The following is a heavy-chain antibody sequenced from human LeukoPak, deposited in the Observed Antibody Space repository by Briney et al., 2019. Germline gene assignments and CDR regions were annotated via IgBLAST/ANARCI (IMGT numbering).Heavy chain of an antibody. CDR1: GYXFTGYY. CDR2: INPNSGGT. V-gene: IGHV1-2*02. J-gene: IGHJ4*02. Sequence: ASVKVSCKASGYXFTGYYMHWVRQAPGQGLEWMGWINPNSGGTNYAQKFQGRVTMTRDTSISTAYMELSRLRSDDTAVYYCARGPGSGSEFDYWGQGTLVTVSS. CDR3: ARGPGSGSEFDY. D-gene: IGHD6-19*01.